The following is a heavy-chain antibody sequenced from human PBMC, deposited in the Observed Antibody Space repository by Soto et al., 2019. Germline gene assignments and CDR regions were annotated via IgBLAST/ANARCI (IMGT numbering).Heavy chain of an antibody. J-gene: IGHJ6*02. CDR1: GFTFSNAW. Sequence: ESGGGLVKPGGSLRLSCAASGFTFSNAWMNWVRQAPGTGLEWVGRSKSKTDGGTTDYAAPAKGRVTISRDDSKNTLYLQMNSLKTEDTAVYYCTTVVVAVSLFDYGMDVWGQGTTVTVSS. CDR2: SKSKTDGGTT. D-gene: IGHD2-15*01. V-gene: IGHV3-15*07. CDR3: TTVVVAVSLFDYGMDV.